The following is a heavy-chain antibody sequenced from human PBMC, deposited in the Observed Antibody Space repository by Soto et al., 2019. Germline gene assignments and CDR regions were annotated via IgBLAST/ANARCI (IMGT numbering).Heavy chain of an antibody. V-gene: IGHV3-23*01. Sequence: GGSVRLACAASGFILSNYAMSWVRQAPGGGRGWVSAISCSGATTYYPDSVKGWFNISRDNSKNTLYLQMNMLIDDDTAVYYCTKGCTPRRYNIPNVDFDYWGQGSLVTVSS. J-gene: IGHJ4*02. CDR3: TKGCTPRRYNIPNVDFDY. D-gene: IGHD1-1*01. CDR1: GFILSNYA. CDR2: ISCSGATT.